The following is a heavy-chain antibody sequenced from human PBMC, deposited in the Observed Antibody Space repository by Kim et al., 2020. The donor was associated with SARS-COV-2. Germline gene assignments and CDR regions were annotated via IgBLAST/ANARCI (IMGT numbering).Heavy chain of an antibody. CDR3: ARDLHFYGSGKMGYYYYYSMDV. CDR1: GFTFSNYG. D-gene: IGHD3-10*01. J-gene: IGHJ6*02. CDR2: ISFDGNNE. V-gene: IGHV3-30*03. Sequence: GGSLRLSCVASGFTFSNYGIHWVRQAPGKGLEWLAVISFDGNNEYYADSVKGRFTISRDNSRNTVYLQINSLRAEDTAVFYCARDLHFYGSGKMGYYYYYSMDVWGQGTTVTVSS.